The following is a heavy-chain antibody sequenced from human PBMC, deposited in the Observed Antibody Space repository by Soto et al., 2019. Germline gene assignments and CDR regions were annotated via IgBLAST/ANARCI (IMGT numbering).Heavy chain of an antibody. J-gene: IGHJ4*02. V-gene: IGHV3-74*01. CDR3: ARDDEGGSYCDLGY. Sequence: PGGSLRLSCAASGFTFSSDWMHWVRQAPGKGLVWVSRINTDGSDTSYADCVKGRFTISRDNAKNTLYLQMNSLRTEDTAIYYCARDDEGGSYCDLGYWGQGTLVTVSS. CDR2: INTDGSDT. D-gene: IGHD3-10*01. CDR1: GFTFSSDW.